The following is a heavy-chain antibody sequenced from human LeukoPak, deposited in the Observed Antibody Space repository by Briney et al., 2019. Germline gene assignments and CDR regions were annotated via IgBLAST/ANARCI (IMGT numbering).Heavy chain of an antibody. J-gene: IGHJ4*02. D-gene: IGHD3-10*01. V-gene: IGHV1-2*04. CDR2: INPNSGGT. Sequence: ASVKVSCKASGYTFTGYYMHWVRQAPGQGLEWMGWINPNSGGTNYAQKFQGWVTMTRDTSISTAYMELSRLRSDDTAVYYCARQLWFGELSRESYFDYWGQGTLVTVSS. CDR3: ARQLWFGELSRESYFDY. CDR1: GYTFTGYY.